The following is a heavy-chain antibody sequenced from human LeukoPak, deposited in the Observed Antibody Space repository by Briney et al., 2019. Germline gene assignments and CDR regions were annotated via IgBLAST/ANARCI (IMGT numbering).Heavy chain of an antibody. CDR2: IWNDGSSQ. Sequence: GGSLRLSCAASKFTFSHYGMHWVRQAPGKGLEWVAVIWNDGSSQYYADSVKGGFTVSRDNSQKTLYLQMNSLRPEDTAVYYCAKDAERGFDYSNSLEKWGQGTLVTVSS. V-gene: IGHV3-33*06. CDR3: AKDAERGFDYSNSLEK. CDR1: KFTFSHYG. J-gene: IGHJ4*02. D-gene: IGHD4-11*01.